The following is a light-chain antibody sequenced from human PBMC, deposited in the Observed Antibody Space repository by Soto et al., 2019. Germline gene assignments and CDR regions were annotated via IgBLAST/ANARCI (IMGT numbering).Light chain of an antibody. CDR3: QQYGSSHT. CDR1: QSVTSSY. Sequence: EIVLTQSPGTLSLSPGERGTLSCGASQSVTSSYLAIASSRATGIPDRFSGSGSGTDFSLTISRLEPADFGVYYCQQYGSSHTFGQGTRLEIK. CDR2: AS. J-gene: IGKJ5*01. V-gene: IGKV3-20*01.